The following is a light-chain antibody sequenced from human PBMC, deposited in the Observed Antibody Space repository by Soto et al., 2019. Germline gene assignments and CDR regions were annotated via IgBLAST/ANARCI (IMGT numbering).Light chain of an antibody. V-gene: IGLV1-47*01. J-gene: IGLJ2*01. CDR2: RND. Sequence: QSVLTQPPSASGTPGQRVTISCSGRSSNIGTYNVYWYQQLPGTTPRLLIYRNDQRPSGVPDRFSGSKSGTSASLAIDGLRTEDEADYYCSSYAGSNNLVFGGGTQLTVL. CDR1: SSNIGTYN. CDR3: SSYAGSNNLV.